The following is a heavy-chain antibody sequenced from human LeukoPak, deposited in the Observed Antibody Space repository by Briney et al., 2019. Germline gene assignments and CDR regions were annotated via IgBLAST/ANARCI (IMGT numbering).Heavy chain of an antibody. CDR1: GGSMSSYY. CDR3: ATGGSGYWYLDL. Sequence: KPSETLSLTCTVSGGSMSSYYRRWLRQPAGKGLEWIGRIYTSGSTNYNPSLKSRVTISVDKSKNQFSLKLSSVTAADTAVYYCATGGSGYWYLDLWGRGTLVTVSS. J-gene: IGHJ2*01. CDR2: IYTSGST. D-gene: IGHD2-8*02. V-gene: IGHV4-4*07.